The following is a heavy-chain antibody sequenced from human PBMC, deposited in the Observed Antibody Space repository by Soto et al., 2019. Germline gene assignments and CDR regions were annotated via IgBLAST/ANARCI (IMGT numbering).Heavy chain of an antibody. CDR1: GFTFSNYA. V-gene: IGHV3-23*01. Sequence: ELHLLESGGDLVQPGGSLRLSCAASGFTFSNYAMSWVRQAPGKGLDGVSGISGSAASTFYADSVKGRFTISRDNSKNTLYLQMNSLRAEDTAVYYCAKWTGRYCSGGRCYLDDPFDYWGQGTLVTVSS. CDR2: ISGSAAST. D-gene: IGHD2-15*01. J-gene: IGHJ4*02. CDR3: AKWTGRYCSGGRCYLDDPFDY.